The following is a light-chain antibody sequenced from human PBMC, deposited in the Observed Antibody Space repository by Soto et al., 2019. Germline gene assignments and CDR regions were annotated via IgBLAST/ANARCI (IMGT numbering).Light chain of an antibody. CDR3: QQYNNWWT. Sequence: IVLTQSPATLSLPPLEIATLSSMASQSVSSNLAWYQQEPGQAPRLLIYGASTRATCIPARFSGSGSGTEFTLTISSLQSEDFAVYYCQQYNNWWTFGQGTKVDIK. CDR2: GAS. J-gene: IGKJ1*01. CDR1: QSVSSN. V-gene: IGKV3-15*01.